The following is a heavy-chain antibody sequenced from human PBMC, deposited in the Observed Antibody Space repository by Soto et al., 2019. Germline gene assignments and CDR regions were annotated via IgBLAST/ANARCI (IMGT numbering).Heavy chain of an antibody. CDR1: GYTFTSFD. D-gene: IGHD6-13*01. V-gene: IGHV1-8*01. J-gene: IGHJ4*02. Sequence: ASVKVSCKASGYTFTSFDINWVRQAPGQGLEWMGWMNPATGNTGYAQKFQGRVTMTRNTSINTAYMELSSLRSEDTAVYFCARGGDTSTWYDLEYWGQGALVTVSS. CDR3: ARGGDTSTWYDLEY. CDR2: MNPATGNT.